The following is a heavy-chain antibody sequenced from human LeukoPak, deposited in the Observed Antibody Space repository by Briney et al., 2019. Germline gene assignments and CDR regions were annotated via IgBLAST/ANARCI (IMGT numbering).Heavy chain of an antibody. J-gene: IGHJ6*03. V-gene: IGHV3-30-3*01. D-gene: IGHD6-13*01. CDR2: ISSDGSNE. CDR1: GFTFSNYD. Sequence: GGSLRLSCAASGFTFSNYDMHWVRQAPGKGLEWVALISSDGSNEYYGDSVKGRFTIYRDNLILYLQMNRLRTEDTAVYYCAKTAAAPRYYYYYMDVWGKGTTVTVSS. CDR3: AKTAAAPRYYYYYMDV.